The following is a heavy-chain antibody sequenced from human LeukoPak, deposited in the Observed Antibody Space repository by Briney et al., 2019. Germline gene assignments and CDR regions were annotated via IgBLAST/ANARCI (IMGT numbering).Heavy chain of an antibody. Sequence: GASVKVSCEASGYTFTGYYLHWVRQAPGQGLEWMGRINPNSGGTNYAQNFQGRVTMTRDTSISTAYMELSRLRSDDTAVYYCATASFIVVYYYYMDVWGKGTTVTVSS. CDR3: ATASFIVVYYYYMDV. J-gene: IGHJ6*03. CDR1: GYTFTGYY. CDR2: INPNSGGT. D-gene: IGHD2-15*01. V-gene: IGHV1-2*02.